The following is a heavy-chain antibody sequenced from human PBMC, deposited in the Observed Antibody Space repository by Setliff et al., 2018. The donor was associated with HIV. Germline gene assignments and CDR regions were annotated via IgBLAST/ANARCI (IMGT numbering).Heavy chain of an antibody. CDR1: GVSISAYF. Sequence: SETLSLTCAVSGVSISAYFWSWIRQSPEKGLEWIGYIDNSGNTNYSPSLKSRVTMSADTSKNQFSLKLSSVTAADAAVYYCASRVYYYDSSGYLREEGFDPWGQGTLVTVSS. CDR3: ASRVYYYDSSGYLREEGFDP. D-gene: IGHD3-22*01. CDR2: IDNSGNT. V-gene: IGHV4-59*08. J-gene: IGHJ5*02.